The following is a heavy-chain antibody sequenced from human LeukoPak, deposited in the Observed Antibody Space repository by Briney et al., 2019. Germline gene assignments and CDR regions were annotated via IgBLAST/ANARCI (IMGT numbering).Heavy chain of an antibody. CDR2: INNDGSST. Sequence: PGGSLRLSCAASGFTFSDYYMSWIRQAPGKGPVWVSRINNDGSSTDYADSVKGRFTISRDNAKNTLYLQMNSLRTEDTAVYYCARRWAVAAVDYWGQGTLVTVSS. CDR3: ARRWAVAAVDY. V-gene: IGHV3-74*01. D-gene: IGHD6-19*01. J-gene: IGHJ4*02. CDR1: GFTFSDYY.